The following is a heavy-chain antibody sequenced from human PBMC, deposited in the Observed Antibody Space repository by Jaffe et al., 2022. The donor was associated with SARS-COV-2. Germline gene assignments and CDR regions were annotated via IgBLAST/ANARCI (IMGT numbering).Heavy chain of an antibody. CDR1: GGSISSSSYY. D-gene: IGHD6-6*01. J-gene: IGHJ4*02. CDR3: ATYSSSSVYFDY. Sequence: QLQLQESGPGLVKPSETLSLTCTVSGGSISSSSYYWGWIRQPPGKGLEWIGSIYYSGSTYYNPSLKSRVTISVDTSKNQFSLKLSSVTAADTAVYYCATYSSSSVYFDYWGQGTLVTVSS. CDR2: IYYSGST. V-gene: IGHV4-39*01.